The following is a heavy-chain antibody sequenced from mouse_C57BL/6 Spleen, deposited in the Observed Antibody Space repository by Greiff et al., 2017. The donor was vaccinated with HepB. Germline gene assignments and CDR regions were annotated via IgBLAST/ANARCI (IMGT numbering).Heavy chain of an antibody. D-gene: IGHD1-1*01. CDR3: ARGITTVVDYFDY. J-gene: IGHJ2*01. CDR2: ISYDGSN. CDR1: GYSITSGYY. Sequence: EVKLQESGPGLVKPSQSLSLTCSVTGYSITSGYYWNWIRQFPGNKLEWMGYISYDGSNNYNPSLKNRISITRDTSKNQFFLKLNSVTTEDTATYYCARGITTVVDYFDYWGQGTTLTVSS. V-gene: IGHV3-6*01.